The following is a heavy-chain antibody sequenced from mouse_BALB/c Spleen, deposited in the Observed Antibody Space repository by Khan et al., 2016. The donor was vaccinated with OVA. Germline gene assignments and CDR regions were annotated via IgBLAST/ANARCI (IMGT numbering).Heavy chain of an antibody. J-gene: IGHJ3*01. V-gene: IGHV3-8*02. CDR1: GDSITSGY. CDR2: ISYSGST. D-gene: IGHD2-4*01. Sequence: VQLKESGPSLVKPSQTLSLTCSVTGDSITSGYRNWIRKFPGNKLEYMGYISYSGSTYYNPYPKSRISITRDTSKNQYYLQLNSVTTEDTATYYCARYDYDYAGAFAYWGQGTLVTVSA. CDR3: ARYDYDYAGAFAY.